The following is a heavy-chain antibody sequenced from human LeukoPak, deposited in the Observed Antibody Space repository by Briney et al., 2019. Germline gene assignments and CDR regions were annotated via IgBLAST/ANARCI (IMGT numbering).Heavy chain of an antibody. Sequence: SSETLSLTCAVYGGSFSGYYWSWIRQPPGKGLEWIGEINHSGSTNYNPSLKSRVTISVDTSKNQFSLKLSSVTAADTAVYYCARTRAYCSGGSCYSHYYYYGMDVWSQGTTVTVSS. D-gene: IGHD2-15*01. J-gene: IGHJ6*02. V-gene: IGHV4-34*01. CDR3: ARTRAYCSGGSCYSHYYYYGMDV. CDR1: GGSFSGYY. CDR2: INHSGST.